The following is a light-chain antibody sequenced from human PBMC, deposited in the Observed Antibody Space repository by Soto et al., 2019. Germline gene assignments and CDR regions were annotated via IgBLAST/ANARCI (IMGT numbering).Light chain of an antibody. CDR2: AAS. CDR1: QGISSY. CDR3: QQYYSYPPSVT. Sequence: AIRMTQSPSSLSASTGDRVTITCRASQGISSYLAWYQQKPGKAPKLLIYAASTLQSGVPSRFIGSGSGTDFTLTISCLQSEDFATYYCQQYYSYPPSVTFGGGTKVEIK. J-gene: IGKJ4*01. V-gene: IGKV1-8*01.